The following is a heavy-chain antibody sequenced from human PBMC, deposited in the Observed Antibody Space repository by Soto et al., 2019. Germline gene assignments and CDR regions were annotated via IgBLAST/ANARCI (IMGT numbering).Heavy chain of an antibody. J-gene: IGHJ4*02. V-gene: IGHV4-30-2*01. CDR3: ASSHAGAHITAAVH. Sequence: QLQLQESGSGLVKPSQTLSLTCAVSGGSISSSGYSWSWIRQPPGKGLEWVGYVYHSGSTYYNPSLKSRVTISVDRSKNQFSLKLSSVTAADTDVYYCASSHAGAHITAAVHWGQGTLVTVSS. CDR1: GGSISSSGYS. CDR2: VYHSGST. D-gene: IGHD6-13*01.